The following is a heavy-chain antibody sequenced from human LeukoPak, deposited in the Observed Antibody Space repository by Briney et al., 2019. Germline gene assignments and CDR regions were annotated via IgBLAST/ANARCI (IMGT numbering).Heavy chain of an antibody. Sequence: GGSLRLSCAASGFTFSNAWMSWVRQAPGKGLEWVGRIKSKTDGGTTDYAAPVKGRFTISRDDSKNTLYLQMNSLKTEDTAVYYCTTSYYDFWSGYYTGVRAPDYWGRGTLVTVSS. V-gene: IGHV3-15*01. D-gene: IGHD3-3*01. CDR2: IKSKTDGGTT. CDR3: TTSYYDFWSGYYTGVRAPDY. CDR1: GFTFSNAW. J-gene: IGHJ4*02.